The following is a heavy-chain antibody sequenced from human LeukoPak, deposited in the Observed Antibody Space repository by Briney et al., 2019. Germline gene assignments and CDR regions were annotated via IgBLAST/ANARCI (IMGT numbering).Heavy chain of an antibody. CDR2: ISAYNGNT. J-gene: IGHJ4*02. V-gene: IGHV1-18*01. CDR1: GYTFTSYG. Sequence: ASVKVSCKASGYTFTSYGISWVRQAPGQGLEWMGWISAYNGNTNYAQKLQGRVTMTTDTSTSTAYMELRSLRSDDTAVYYCARDSTYCSSTRCYTGDIDYWGQGTLVTVSS. CDR3: ARDSTYCSSTRCYTGDIDY. D-gene: IGHD2-2*02.